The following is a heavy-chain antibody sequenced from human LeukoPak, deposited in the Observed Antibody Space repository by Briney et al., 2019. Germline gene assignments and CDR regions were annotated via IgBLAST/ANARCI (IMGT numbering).Heavy chain of an antibody. Sequence: SETLSLTCTVSGGSISSYYWSWIRQPPGKGLEWIGYIYYSGSTNYNPSLKSRVTPFVDTSKNQFSLKLSSVTAADTAVYYCARHVGYSSGWHNAFDIWGQGTMVTVSS. V-gene: IGHV4-59*08. CDR3: ARHVGYSSGWHNAFDI. J-gene: IGHJ3*02. CDR1: GGSISSYY. D-gene: IGHD6-19*01. CDR2: IYYSGST.